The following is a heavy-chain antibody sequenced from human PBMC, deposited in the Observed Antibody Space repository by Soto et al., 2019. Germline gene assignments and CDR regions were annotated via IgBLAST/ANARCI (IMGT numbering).Heavy chain of an antibody. V-gene: IGHV3-9*01. CDR2: ISWNSGSI. CDR1: GFTFDDYA. Sequence: PGGSLRLSCAASGFTFDDYAMHWVRQAPGKGLEWVSGISWNSGSIGYADSVKGRFTISRDNAKNSLYLQMNSLRAEDTALYYCAKDMFASGGSCDFDYWGQGTLVTVSS. D-gene: IGHD2-15*01. CDR3: AKDMFASGGSCDFDY. J-gene: IGHJ4*02.